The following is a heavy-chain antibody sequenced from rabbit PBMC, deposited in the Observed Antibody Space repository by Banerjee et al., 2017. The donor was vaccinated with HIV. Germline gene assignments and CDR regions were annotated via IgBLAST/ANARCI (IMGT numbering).Heavy chain of an antibody. Sequence: QQQLEASGGGLVKPGGTLTLTCKASGIDFSSYYYIFGFRQAPGKGLELIACIYTSSGSTWYASWVNGRFTISRSTSLNTVDLKMTSLTAADTATYFCARGDAGYAGYGYDYYFNLRGPGTLVTVS. J-gene: IGHJ4*01. D-gene: IGHD6-1*01. V-gene: IGHV1S43*01. CDR2: IYTSSGST. CDR1: GIDFSSYYY. CDR3: ARGDAGYAGYGYDYYFNL.